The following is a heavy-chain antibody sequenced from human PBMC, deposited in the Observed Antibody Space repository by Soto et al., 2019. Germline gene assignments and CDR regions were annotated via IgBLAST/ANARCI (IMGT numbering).Heavy chain of an antibody. Sequence: GGSLRLSCAASGFTFSSYAMHWVRQAPGKGLEWVAVISYDGSNKYYADSVKGRFTISRDNSKNTLYLQMNSLRAEDTAVYYFARATPYCSSTSCQVGMDVWGQGTTVTVSS. CDR3: ARATPYCSSTSCQVGMDV. CDR2: ISYDGSNK. D-gene: IGHD2-2*01. J-gene: IGHJ6*02. V-gene: IGHV3-30-3*01. CDR1: GFTFSSYA.